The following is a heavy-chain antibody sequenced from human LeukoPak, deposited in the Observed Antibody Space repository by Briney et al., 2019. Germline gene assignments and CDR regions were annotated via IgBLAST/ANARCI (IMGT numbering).Heavy chain of an antibody. CDR2: MDPNSGDT. D-gene: IGHD3-22*01. J-gene: IGHJ3*02. CDR1: GYTFTGYY. V-gene: IGHV1-2*02. Sequence: GASVKVSCKASGYTFTGYYMHWVRQAPGQGPEWMGWMDPNSGDTNYAQKFQGRVTMTCDTSISTAYMELSRLTSDDTAVYYCARDWDNYYDTKRGFDIWGQGTMVTVSS. CDR3: ARDWDNYYDTKRGFDI.